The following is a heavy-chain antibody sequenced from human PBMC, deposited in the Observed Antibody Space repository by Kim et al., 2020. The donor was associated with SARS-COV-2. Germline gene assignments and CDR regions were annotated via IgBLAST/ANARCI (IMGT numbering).Heavy chain of an antibody. Sequence: GGSLRLSCAASGFTFSDYYMSWIRQAPGKGLEWVSYISSSSYTNYADSVKGRFTISRDNAKNSLYLQMNSLRAEDTAVYYCARARGSGSYPYWYFDLWGRGTLVTVSS. CDR2: ISSSSYT. V-gene: IGHV3-11*05. J-gene: IGHJ2*01. D-gene: IGHD3-10*01. CDR1: GFTFSDYY. CDR3: ARARGSGSYPYWYFDL.